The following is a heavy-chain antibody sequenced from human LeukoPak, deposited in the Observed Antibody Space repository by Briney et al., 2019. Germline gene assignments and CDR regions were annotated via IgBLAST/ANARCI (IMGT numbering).Heavy chain of an antibody. CDR3: PSTLTYGYLHY. Sequence: PSETLSLTCAVHGGSFSGYYWSWIRQPPGKGLEWIGEINHSGSTNYNPSLKSRVTISVDTSKNQFSLKLSSVTAADAVVYCAPSTLTYGYLHYWGQGTLVTVSS. CDR1: GGSFSGYY. D-gene: IGHD4-17*01. CDR2: INHSGST. V-gene: IGHV4-34*01. J-gene: IGHJ4*02.